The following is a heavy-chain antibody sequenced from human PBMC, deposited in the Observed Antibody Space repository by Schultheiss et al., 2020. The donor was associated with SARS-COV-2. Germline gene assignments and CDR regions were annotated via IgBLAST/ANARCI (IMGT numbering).Heavy chain of an antibody. CDR3: ARDRPYCSSTSCEGSYYYYGMDV. V-gene: IGHV3-30*04. D-gene: IGHD2-2*01. CDR1: GFTFSSYA. CDR2: ISYDGSNK. J-gene: IGHJ6*02. Sequence: GESLKISCAASGFTFSSYAMHWVRQAPGKGLEWVAVISYDGSNKYYADSVKGRFTISRDNSKNTLYLQMNSLRAEDTAVYYCARDRPYCSSTSCEGSYYYYGMDVWGQGTTVTVSS.